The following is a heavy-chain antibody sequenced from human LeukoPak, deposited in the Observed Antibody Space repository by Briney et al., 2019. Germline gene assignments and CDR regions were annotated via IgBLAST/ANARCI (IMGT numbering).Heavy chain of an antibody. J-gene: IGHJ5*02. Sequence: ASVKVSCKASGYTFSRYGISWVRQAPGQGLEWMGWISGYNGYTNYEQKFQGRVTMTTDTSTSTAHMEVRSLRSDDTAVYYCARGLSWYSSSWSNIWWFDPWGQGTLVTVSS. CDR2: ISGYNGYT. CDR3: ARGLSWYSSSWSNIWWFDP. D-gene: IGHD6-13*01. CDR1: GYTFSRYG. V-gene: IGHV1-18*01.